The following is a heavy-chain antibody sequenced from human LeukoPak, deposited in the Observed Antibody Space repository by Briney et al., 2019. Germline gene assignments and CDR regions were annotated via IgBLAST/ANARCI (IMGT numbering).Heavy chain of an antibody. V-gene: IGHV3-7*01. CDR3: ARDMYGGTDY. D-gene: IGHD2-8*01. CDR1: GFTFSSSW. Sequence: GGSLRLSCAASGFTFSSSWMSWVRQAPGKGLEWAANITKDGTEKYYVDSVKGRFTISRDNAKNSVYLQMNSLRAEDTAVYYCARDMYGGTDYWGQGTLVTVSS. CDR2: ITKDGTEK. J-gene: IGHJ4*02.